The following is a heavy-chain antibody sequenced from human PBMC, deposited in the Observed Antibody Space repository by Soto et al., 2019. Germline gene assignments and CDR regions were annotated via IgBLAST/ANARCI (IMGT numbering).Heavy chain of an antibody. CDR2: IWYDGSNK. CDR1: GFPFSSYS. V-gene: IGHV3-33*01. CDR3: ARDRRYFDWLGAFDI. J-gene: IGHJ3*02. D-gene: IGHD3-9*01. Sequence: GGSLRLSCAASGFPFSSYSMHWVRQAPGKGLEWVAIIWYDGSNKYYADSVKGRFTISRDNSKNTLYLQMNSLRAEDTAVYYCARDRRYFDWLGAFDIWGQGTMVTVS.